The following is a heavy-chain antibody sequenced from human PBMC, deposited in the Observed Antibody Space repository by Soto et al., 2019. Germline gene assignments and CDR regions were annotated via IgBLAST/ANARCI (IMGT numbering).Heavy chain of an antibody. V-gene: IGHV3-30*18. Sequence: QVQLLESGGGVVQPGRSLGLSCAASGFTFSSYGMHWVRQAPGKGLEWVTCISDDGSNKYYADSVQGLFTISRDNSKNALYQQMHRLRAEATVVNYWGNDGPPPNWASLWGQGTLVTVSS. CDR3: GNDGPPPNWASL. D-gene: IGHD7-27*01. CDR2: ISDDGSNK. J-gene: IGHJ4*02. CDR1: GFTFSSYG.